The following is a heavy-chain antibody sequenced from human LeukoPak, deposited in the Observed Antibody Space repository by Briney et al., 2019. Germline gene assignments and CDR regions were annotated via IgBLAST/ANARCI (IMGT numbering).Heavy chain of an antibody. D-gene: IGHD3-3*01. CDR3: ARAGYDFWSGYGYHNWFDP. CDR2: INPSGGST. V-gene: IGHV1-46*01. CDR1: GYTFTSYY. J-gene: IGHJ5*02. Sequence: GASVKVSCKASGYTFTSYYMHWVRQAPGQGLEWMGIINPSGGSTSYAQKFQGRVTMTRDMSTSTVYMELSSLRSEDTAVYYCARAGYDFWSGYGYHNWFDPWGQGTLVTVSS.